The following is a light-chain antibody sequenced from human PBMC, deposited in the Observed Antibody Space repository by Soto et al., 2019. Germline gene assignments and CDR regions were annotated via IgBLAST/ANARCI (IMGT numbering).Light chain of an antibody. CDR2: AAT. CDR1: QSVGSNF. CDR3: QQYGSSYT. V-gene: IGKV3-20*01. J-gene: IGKJ2*01. Sequence: EVVLTQSPGTLSLSPGERATLSCRAGQSVGSNFVAWYQQKTGQPPSLLIYAATARATGVPDRFSGSGSGTDFTLTISSLEPEDSTVYFCQQYGSSYTFGQGTRLELK.